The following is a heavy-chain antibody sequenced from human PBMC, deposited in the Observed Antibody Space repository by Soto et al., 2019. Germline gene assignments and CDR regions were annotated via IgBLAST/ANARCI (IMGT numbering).Heavy chain of an antibody. Sequence: EVQLVESGGGLVKPGGSLRLSCAASGFTFSNAWMSWVRQAPGKGLEWVGHIKSKTDGGTTDYAAPVKGRFTISRDDSNNTLYLQMNSLKTEDTAVYYCTTDSDMIRFGGVIVTHPVRAFDIWGQGTMVTVSS. V-gene: IGHV3-15*01. D-gene: IGHD3-16*02. CDR3: TTDSDMIRFGGVIVTHPVRAFDI. CDR2: IKSKTDGGTT. CDR1: GFTFSNAW. J-gene: IGHJ3*02.